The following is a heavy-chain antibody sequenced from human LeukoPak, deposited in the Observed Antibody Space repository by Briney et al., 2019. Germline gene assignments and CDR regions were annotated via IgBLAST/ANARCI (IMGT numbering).Heavy chain of an antibody. J-gene: IGHJ6*02. CDR2: ISSSSSYI. Sequence: GGSLRLSCAASGFTFSSYSMNWVRQAPGKGLEWVSSISSSSSYIYYADSVKGRLTISRDNAKNSLYLQMNSLRAEDTAVYYCARALYCSSTSCYSAYYYGMDVWGQGTTVTVSS. CDR1: GFTFSSYS. CDR3: ARALYCSSTSCYSAYYYGMDV. D-gene: IGHD2-2*02. V-gene: IGHV3-21*01.